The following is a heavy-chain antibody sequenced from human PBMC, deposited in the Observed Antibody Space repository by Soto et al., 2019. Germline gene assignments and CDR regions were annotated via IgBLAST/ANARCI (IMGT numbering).Heavy chain of an antibody. Sequence: QLQLQESGPGLVKPSETLSLTCTDSDDSIGRSNYFWGWIRQPPGKGLEWIGNIFYSGNTHYNPSLKCRFTISLDTSNYHVSLRGGSVTAADTAVYYCARHLYSGNSSGALGYWGPGDLVIVAS. CDR2: IFYSGNT. CDR1: DDSIGRSNYF. D-gene: IGHD6-19*01. J-gene: IGHJ4*02. CDR3: ARHLYSGNSSGALGY. V-gene: IGHV4-39*01.